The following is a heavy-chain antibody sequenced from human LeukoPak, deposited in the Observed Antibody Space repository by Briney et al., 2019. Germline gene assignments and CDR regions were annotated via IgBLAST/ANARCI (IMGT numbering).Heavy chain of an antibody. D-gene: IGHD2-21*02. CDR1: GFTFTGYY. V-gene: IGHV1-2*02. CDR2: INPHSGGT. J-gene: IGHJ4*02. CDR3: VREGNELLSKNFDY. Sequence: GASVKVSCKASGFTFTGYYIHWVRQAPGQGLEWMGYINPHSGGTNSPQKFQGRVTMTTDTAMSAAYMELSSLISDDTAMYYCVREGNELLSKNFDYWGQGTLVTVSS.